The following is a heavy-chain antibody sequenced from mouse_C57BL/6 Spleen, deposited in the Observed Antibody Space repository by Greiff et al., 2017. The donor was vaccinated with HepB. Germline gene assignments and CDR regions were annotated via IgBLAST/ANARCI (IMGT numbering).Heavy chain of an antibody. D-gene: IGHD2-1*01. V-gene: IGHV5-17*01. CDR2: ISSGSSTI. Sequence: EVQLMESGGGLVKPGGSLKLSCAASGITFSDYGMHWVRQAPEKGLEWVAYISSGSSTIYYADTVKGRFTISRDNAKNTLFLQMTSLRSEDTAMYYCARHYGNYVYAMDYWGQGTSVTVSS. CDR3: ARHYGNYVYAMDY. CDR1: GITFSDYG. J-gene: IGHJ4*01.